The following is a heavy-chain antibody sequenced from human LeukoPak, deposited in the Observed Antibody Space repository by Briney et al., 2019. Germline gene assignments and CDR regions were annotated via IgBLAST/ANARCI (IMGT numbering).Heavy chain of an antibody. CDR3: AINPDSSGGGSDWYFDL. D-gene: IGHD3-22*01. V-gene: IGHV1-2*02. J-gene: IGHJ2*01. Sequence: ATVKVSCKASGYTFTGYYMHWVRQAPGQGLEWMGWINPNSGGTNYAQKFQGRVTLTRDTSINTAYMELSRLRSDDTAVYYCAINPDSSGGGSDWYFDLWGRGTLVTVSS. CDR2: INPNSGGT. CDR1: GYTFTGYY.